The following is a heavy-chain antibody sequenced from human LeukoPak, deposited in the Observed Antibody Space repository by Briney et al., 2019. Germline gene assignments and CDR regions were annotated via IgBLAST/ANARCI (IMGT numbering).Heavy chain of an antibody. Sequence: HWASVTVSCTVSGYTLTELSMHWVRQAPGKGLEWMGGFDPEDGETIYAQKFQGRVTMTEDTSTDTAYMELSSLRSEDTAVYYCAGFWSGYYFNWGQGTLVTVSS. CDR1: GYTLTELS. D-gene: IGHD3-3*01. V-gene: IGHV1-24*01. CDR2: FDPEDGET. J-gene: IGHJ4*02. CDR3: AGFWSGYYFN.